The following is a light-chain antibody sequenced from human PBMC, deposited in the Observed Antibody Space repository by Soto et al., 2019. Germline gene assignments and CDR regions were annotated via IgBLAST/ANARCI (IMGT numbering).Light chain of an antibody. CDR2: SND. Sequence: QSVLTQPPSASGTPGQRVTISCSGSSSNIGSNYVYWYQQLPGTAPKLLIYSNDQRPSGVPDRFSGYKSGTSASLAISGLRSEDEANYDCAAWDDSLRGLVFGGGTKLTVL. CDR3: AAWDDSLRGLV. V-gene: IGLV1-47*02. J-gene: IGLJ2*01. CDR1: SSNIGSNY.